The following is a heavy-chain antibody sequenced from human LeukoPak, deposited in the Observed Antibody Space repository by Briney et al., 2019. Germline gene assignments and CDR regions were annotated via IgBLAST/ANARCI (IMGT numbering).Heavy chain of an antibody. CDR3: ARQMAVDYFDY. Sequence: GGSLRLSCAASGFTFSSYGMHWVRQAPGKGLEWVAVISYDGSNKYYADSVKGRFTISRDNAKNTLYLQMNSLRAEDTAVYYCARQMAVDYFDYWGQGTLVTVSS. CDR1: GFTFSSYG. V-gene: IGHV3-30*03. D-gene: IGHD5-24*01. J-gene: IGHJ4*02. CDR2: ISYDGSNK.